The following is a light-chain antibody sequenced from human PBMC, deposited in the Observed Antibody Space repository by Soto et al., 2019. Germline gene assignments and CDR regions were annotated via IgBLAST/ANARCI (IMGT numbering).Light chain of an antibody. Sequence: QSVLTQPPSASGTPGQRVTISCSGSSSNIGSKTVNWYQQLPGTAPKLLIYSNNQRPSGVPDRFSGSKSGTSASLAISGLQSEDEAGYYCAAWDDSLNGVVFGGGTQLTVL. CDR2: SNN. CDR1: SSNIGSKT. V-gene: IGLV1-44*01. J-gene: IGLJ2*01. CDR3: AAWDDSLNGVV.